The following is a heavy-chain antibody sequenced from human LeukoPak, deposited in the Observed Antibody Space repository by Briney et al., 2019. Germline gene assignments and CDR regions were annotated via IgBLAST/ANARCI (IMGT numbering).Heavy chain of an antibody. CDR3: VRSLRSYYYDGSGYYDAFEI. Sequence: GGSLRLSCAASGFTFSSYAMSWMRQAPGKGLEGVSYITSRGTYTDYADSVKGRFTISRDNTKHSLYLQMNRLRAEDTAVYYCVRSLRSYYYDGSGYYDAFEIWGQGTMVTVSS. D-gene: IGHD3-22*01. V-gene: IGHV3-11*03. J-gene: IGHJ3*02. CDR1: GFTFSSYA. CDR2: ITSRGTYT.